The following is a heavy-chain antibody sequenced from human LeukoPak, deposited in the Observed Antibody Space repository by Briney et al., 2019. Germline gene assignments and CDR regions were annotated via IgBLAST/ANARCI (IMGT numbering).Heavy chain of an antibody. V-gene: IGHV3-23*01. D-gene: IGHD1-26*01. CDR1: GFTFSSYA. J-gene: IGHJ6*02. Sequence: PGGSLRLSCAASGFTFSSYAMSWVRQAPGKGLEWVSAISGSGGSTYYADSGKGRFTISRDNSKNTLYLQMNSLRAEDTAVYYCARDGGSAGANGYHYYGMDVWGQGTTVTVSS. CDR3: ARDGGSAGANGYHYYGMDV. CDR2: ISGSGGST.